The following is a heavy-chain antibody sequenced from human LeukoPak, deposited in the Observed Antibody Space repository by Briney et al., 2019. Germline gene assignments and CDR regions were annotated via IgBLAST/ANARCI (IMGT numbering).Heavy chain of an antibody. Sequence: ASVKVSCKASGYTFTRYYLHWVRQAPGRGLEWMGIINPSAGSTSFAQNFQGRVIMTRDTSTSTVYMELSSLRSEDTAVYYCARKGVGALMLDYWGQGTLVTVSS. D-gene: IGHD1-26*01. CDR2: INPSAGST. CDR1: GYTFTRYY. CDR3: ARKGVGALMLDY. J-gene: IGHJ4*02. V-gene: IGHV1-46*01.